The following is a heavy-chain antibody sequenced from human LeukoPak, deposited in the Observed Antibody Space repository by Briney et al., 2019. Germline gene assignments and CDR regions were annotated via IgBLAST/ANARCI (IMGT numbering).Heavy chain of an antibody. CDR2: IFPGDSDT. CDR3: ARLRNSYHWDGDY. D-gene: IGHD1-1*01. J-gene: IGHJ4*02. CDR1: GYNFTNYW. Sequence: GESLKISCKGSGYNFTNYWIGWVRQMPGKGLEWMGIIFPGDSDTIYSPSFEGQVTISADKSISTAYLQWSSLKASDTAMYYCARLRNSYHWDGDYWGQGTLVTVSS. V-gene: IGHV5-51*01.